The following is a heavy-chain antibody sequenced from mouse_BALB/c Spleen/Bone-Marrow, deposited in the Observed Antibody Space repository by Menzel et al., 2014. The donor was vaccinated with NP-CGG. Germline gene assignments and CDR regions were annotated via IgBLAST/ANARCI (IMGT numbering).Heavy chain of an antibody. CDR1: GYSITSGYY. D-gene: IGHD2-3*01. Sequence: ESGPGLVKPSQSLSLTCSVTGYSITSGYYWNWIRQFPGNKLEWMGYITYDGSNNYNPSLKNRISITRDTSKNQFFLKLNSVTTEDTATYYCARGGYYYYAMDYWGQGTSVTVSS. CDR3: ARGGYYYYAMDY. V-gene: IGHV3-6*02. CDR2: ITYDGSN. J-gene: IGHJ4*01.